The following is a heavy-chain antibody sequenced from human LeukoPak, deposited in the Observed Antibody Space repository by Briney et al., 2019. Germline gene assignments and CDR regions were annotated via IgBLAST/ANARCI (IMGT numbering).Heavy chain of an antibody. CDR1: GFTFNNYA. D-gene: IGHD6-19*01. CDR3: AKRVSFRIAVAGIDY. CDR2: IGASGDNT. J-gene: IGHJ4*02. Sequence: SGGSLRLSCAVSGFTFNNYAMSWVRQAPGKGLEWVSAIGASGDNTYYADSVKGRFTISRDNSKNMLNLQMNSLRAEDTAVYYCAKRVSFRIAVAGIDYWGQGTLVTVSS. V-gene: IGHV3-23*01.